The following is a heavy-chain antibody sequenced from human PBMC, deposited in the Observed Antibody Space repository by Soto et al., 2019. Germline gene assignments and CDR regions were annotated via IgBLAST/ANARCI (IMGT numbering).Heavy chain of an antibody. CDR3: ARGPTTRIAAARTYPDDY. V-gene: IGHV1-3*01. CDR2: INAGNGNT. D-gene: IGHD6-13*01. Sequence: QVQLVQSGAEVKKPGASVKVSCTASGYTFTSYAMHWVRQAPGHRLECRGWINAGNGNTKYSQKIQGRVTITRDTSASKAYLELRSLRSEDTAVYYCARGPTTRIAAARTYPDDYGGQGTLVTVSS. CDR1: GYTFTSYA. J-gene: IGHJ4*02.